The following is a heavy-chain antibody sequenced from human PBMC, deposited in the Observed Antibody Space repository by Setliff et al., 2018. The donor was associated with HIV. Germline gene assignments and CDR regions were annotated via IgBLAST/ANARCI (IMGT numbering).Heavy chain of an antibody. CDR1: GGSISSGSYY. CDR2: IHYSGTS. Sequence: PSETLSLTCTVSGGSISSGSYYWNWIRQSPEKGLEWLGNIHYSGTSNYNSSLKSRIVISLDTSKKQFSLHFYSVTAADTAVYYCARSRIRGYYDTSPAMAFDIWGQGTMVT. V-gene: IGHV4-61*01. CDR3: ARSRIRGYYDTSPAMAFDI. J-gene: IGHJ3*02. D-gene: IGHD3-22*01.